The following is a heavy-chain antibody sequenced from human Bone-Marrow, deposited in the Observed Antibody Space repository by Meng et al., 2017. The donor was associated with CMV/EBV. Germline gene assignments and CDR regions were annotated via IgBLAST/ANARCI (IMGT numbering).Heavy chain of an antibody. CDR3: AYSSNERLGYYYGMDV. D-gene: IGHD5-18*01. J-gene: IGHJ6*02. V-gene: IGHV4-34*01. CDR2: INHSGST. Sequence: SETLSLICAVYGGSFSGYYWSWIRQPPGKGLEWMGEINHSGSTNYNPSLKSRVTISVDTSKNQFSLKLSSVTAADTAVYYCAYSSNERLGYYYGMDVWGQGTTVTVSS. CDR1: GGSFSGYY.